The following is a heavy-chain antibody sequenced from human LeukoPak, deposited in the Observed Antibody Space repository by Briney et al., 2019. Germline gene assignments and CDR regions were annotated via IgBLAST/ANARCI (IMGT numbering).Heavy chain of an antibody. CDR2: ISGSGGSA. J-gene: IGHJ4*02. CDR1: GFTFDDYG. Sequence: GGSLRLSCAASGFTFDDYGMSWVRQAPGKGLEWVSVISGSGGSAYYADSVKGRFTISRDNSKNTLYLQMNSLRADDTAVYYCAKPLISGYYYFDNWGQGTLVTVSS. CDR3: AKPLISGYYYFDN. D-gene: IGHD3-22*01. V-gene: IGHV3-23*01.